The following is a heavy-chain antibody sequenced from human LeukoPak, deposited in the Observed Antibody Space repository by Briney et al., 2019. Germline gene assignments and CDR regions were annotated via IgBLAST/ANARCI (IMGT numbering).Heavy chain of an antibody. V-gene: IGHV3-23*01. D-gene: IGHD5-12*01. CDR1: GFTFSSYA. CDR2: ISGGGGVT. CDR3: AKDPRVATIEIFDY. Sequence: GGSLRLSCAASGFTFSSYAMSWVRQAPGKGLEWVSSISGGGGVTYYADSVKGRFTISRDNSKNTVYLQMNSLRAEDTAVYYCAKDPRVATIEIFDYWGQGTLVTVSS. J-gene: IGHJ4*02.